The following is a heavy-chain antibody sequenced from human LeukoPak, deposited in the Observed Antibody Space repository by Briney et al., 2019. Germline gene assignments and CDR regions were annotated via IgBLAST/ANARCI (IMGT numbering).Heavy chain of an antibody. CDR1: GFTFSSSW. J-gene: IGHJ5*02. CDR2: IKQDGSEK. V-gene: IGHV3-7*03. D-gene: IGHD6-13*01. CDR3: AKDPGFGSSLPPRHPYNWFDP. Sequence: PGGSLRLSCAASGFTFSSSWMSWVRQAPGKGLEWVANIKQDGSEKYYVDSVKGRFTISRDNAENSLYLQMNSLRAEDTAVYYCAKDPGFGSSLPPRHPYNWFDPWGQGTLVTVSS.